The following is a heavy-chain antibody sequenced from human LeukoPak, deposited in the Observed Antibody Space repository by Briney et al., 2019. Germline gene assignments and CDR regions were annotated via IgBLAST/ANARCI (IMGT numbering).Heavy chain of an antibody. CDR2: VNHSGST. D-gene: IGHD3-16*02. J-gene: IGHJ5*02. V-gene: IGHV4-34*01. CDR3: ARVKHYIWGSYRYFWFDP. Sequence: SSETLSLTRAVYGGSFSGYNWSWIRQPPRKRLERIGEVNHSGSTNYNPSLKSRVTISVDTSKNQFSLTLSSVYAADTAVYYCARVKHYIWGSYRYFWFDPWGQGTLVTVSS. CDR1: GGSFSGYN.